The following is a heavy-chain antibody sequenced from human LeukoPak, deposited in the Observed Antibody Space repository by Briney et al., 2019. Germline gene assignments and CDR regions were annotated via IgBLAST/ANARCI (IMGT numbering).Heavy chain of an antibody. CDR3: ARCPIFGPGYYYMDV. CDR2: IIPIFGTA. CDR1: GGTFSSYA. V-gene: IGHV1-69*05. Sequence: GASVKVSCKASGGTFSSYAISWVRQAPGQGLEWMGGIIPIFGTANYAQKFQGRVTITTDESTSTAYMELSSLRSEDTAVYYCARCPIFGPGYYYMDVWGKGTTVTVSS. J-gene: IGHJ6*03. D-gene: IGHD3-3*01.